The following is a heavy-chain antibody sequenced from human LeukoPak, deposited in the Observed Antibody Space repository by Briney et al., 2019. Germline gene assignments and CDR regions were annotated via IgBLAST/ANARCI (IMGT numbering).Heavy chain of an antibody. CDR2: IYYSGST. CDR3: AREVGYDILTGYKPPGAFDI. V-gene: IGHV4-39*07. Sequence: SETLSLTCTVSGGSTRSSSYYWGWFRQPPGKGRGWLGSIYYSGSTFYNPSLKSRVTISVDTSKNQFSLKLSSVTAADTAVYYCAREVGYDILTGYKPPGAFDIWGQGTMVTVSS. CDR1: GGSTRSSSYY. J-gene: IGHJ3*02. D-gene: IGHD3-9*01.